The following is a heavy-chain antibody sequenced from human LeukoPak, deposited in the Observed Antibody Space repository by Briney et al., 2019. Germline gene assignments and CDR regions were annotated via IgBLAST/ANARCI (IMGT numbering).Heavy chain of an antibody. J-gene: IGHJ3*02. CDR1: GFIFSSYT. D-gene: IGHD2-15*01. V-gene: IGHV3-48*03. Sequence: GGSLRLSCAPSGFIFSSYTMNWVRQAPGKGLEWVSYISSSGSTIYYADSVKGRFTISRDNAKNSLYLQMNSLRAEDTAVYYCARSRYCSGGSCSDAFDIWGQGTMVTVSS. CDR3: ARSRYCSGGSCSDAFDI. CDR2: ISSSGSTI.